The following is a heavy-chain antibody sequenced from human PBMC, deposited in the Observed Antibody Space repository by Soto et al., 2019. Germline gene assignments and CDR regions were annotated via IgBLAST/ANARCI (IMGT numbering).Heavy chain of an antibody. Sequence: GGSLRLSCAASGFNFNIYAMSWVRQAPGRGLECVSGISGNGGVAYYADSVKGRFTISRDNSKNTLNLQMNGLRAEDTAVYFCARDDARYDVLTAFYFDQWGQGTPVPSPQ. V-gene: IGHV3-23*01. CDR1: GFNFNIYA. CDR2: ISGNGGVA. CDR3: ARDDARYDVLTAFYFDQ. D-gene: IGHD3-9*01. J-gene: IGHJ4*02.